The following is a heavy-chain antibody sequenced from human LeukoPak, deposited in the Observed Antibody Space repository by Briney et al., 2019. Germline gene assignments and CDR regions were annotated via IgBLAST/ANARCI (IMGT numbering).Heavy chain of an antibody. D-gene: IGHD2-2*01. Sequence: GGSLRLPCAASGFTFSSYSMNWVRQAPGKGLEWVSYISSSSSTIYYADSLKGRFTISRDDAENSLYLQMNGLRAEDTAVYYCARDSSVTAAPIDYWGQGTLVTVSS. J-gene: IGHJ4*02. CDR1: GFTFSSYS. CDR3: ARDSSVTAAPIDY. V-gene: IGHV3-48*01. CDR2: ISSSSSTI.